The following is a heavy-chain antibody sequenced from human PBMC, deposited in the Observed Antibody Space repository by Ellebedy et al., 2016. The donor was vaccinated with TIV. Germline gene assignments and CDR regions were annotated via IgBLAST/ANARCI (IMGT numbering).Heavy chain of an antibody. J-gene: IGHJ3*02. CDR1: GESFSGYY. CDR3: ARWGYSYAPGAFDI. V-gene: IGHV4-34*01. D-gene: IGHD5-18*01. CDR2: INHSGST. Sequence: SETLSLXCAVYGESFSGYYWSWIRQPPGKGLEWIGEINHSGSTNYNPSLKSRVTISVDTSKNQFSLKLSSVTAADTAVYYCARWGYSYAPGAFDIWGQGTMVTVSS.